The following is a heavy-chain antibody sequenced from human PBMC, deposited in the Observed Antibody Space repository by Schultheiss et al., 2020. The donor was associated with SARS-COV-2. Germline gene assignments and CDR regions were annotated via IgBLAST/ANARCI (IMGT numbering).Heavy chain of an antibody. D-gene: IGHD2-15*01. CDR2: VYFTGAT. J-gene: IGHJ1*01. V-gene: IGHV4-61*01. Sequence: SETLSLTCTVSGGSVTSGTYYWAWIRQSPGKGLEWIGHVYFTGATDYIPSLRSRVTISLDTSKNQFSLKLSSVTATDTAVYYCASTSDIVVALATTWGQGTLVTVSS. CDR1: GGSVTSGTYY. CDR3: ASTSDIVVALATT.